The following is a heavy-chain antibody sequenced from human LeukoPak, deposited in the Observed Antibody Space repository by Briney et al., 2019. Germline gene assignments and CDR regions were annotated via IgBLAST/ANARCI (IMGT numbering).Heavy chain of an antibody. CDR1: GFTFSNEA. CDR3: AKDRGDSSGWYQGVFDY. Sequence: GGSLRLSCAVSGFTFSNEAMGWVRQLRGGGLEWVSAISGSGGSTYYADSVKGRFTISRDNSKNTLYLQMNSLRAEDTAVYYCAKDRGDSSGWYQGVFDYWGQGTLVTVSS. V-gene: IGHV3-23*01. J-gene: IGHJ4*02. CDR2: ISGSGGST. D-gene: IGHD6-19*01.